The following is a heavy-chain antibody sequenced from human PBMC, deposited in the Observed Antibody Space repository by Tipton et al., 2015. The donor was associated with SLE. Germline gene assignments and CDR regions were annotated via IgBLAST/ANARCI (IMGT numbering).Heavy chain of an antibody. CDR3: AKDRPDNWNDARFDY. V-gene: IGHV3-23*01. D-gene: IGHD1-20*01. Sequence: SLRLSCEASGFTFSSYAMSWVRQAPGKGLDWISTIRRSGGNTYYADSVKGRFTVSRDDSRKTLYLQMNSLRAEDTAVYYCAKDRPDNWNDARFDYWGQGTLVTVSS. CDR1: GFTFSSYA. J-gene: IGHJ4*02. CDR2: IRRSGGNT.